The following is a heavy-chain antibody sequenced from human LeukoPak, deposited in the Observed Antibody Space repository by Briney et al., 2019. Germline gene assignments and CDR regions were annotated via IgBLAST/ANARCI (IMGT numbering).Heavy chain of an antibody. CDR1: GFTFSSFN. Sequence: GGSLRLSCAASGFTFSSFNMNWVRQAPGKAMEWVSSITSSGTHIFYADSVRGRFTISRDNAKNSLYLQMDSLGPDDTAVYYCARDHRGAFDYWGQGTLVTVSS. V-gene: IGHV3-21*01. CDR2: ITSSGTHI. CDR3: ARDHRGAFDY. J-gene: IGHJ4*02. D-gene: IGHD3-16*01.